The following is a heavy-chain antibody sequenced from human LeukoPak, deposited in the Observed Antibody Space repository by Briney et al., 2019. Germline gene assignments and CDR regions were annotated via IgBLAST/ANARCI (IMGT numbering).Heavy chain of an antibody. CDR3: ARDRRSGWYGHYYFDY. V-gene: IGHV3-48*02. Sequence: GGSLRLPCAASGFTFSSYSMNWVRQAPGKGLEWVSYISSSSSTIYYADSVKGRFTISRDNAKNSLYLQMNSLRDEDTAVYYCARDRRSGWYGHYYFDYWGQGTLVTVSS. D-gene: IGHD6-19*01. J-gene: IGHJ4*02. CDR1: GFTFSSYS. CDR2: ISSSSSTI.